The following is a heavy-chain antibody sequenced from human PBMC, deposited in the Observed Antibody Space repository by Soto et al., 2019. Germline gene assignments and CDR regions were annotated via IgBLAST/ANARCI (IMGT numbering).Heavy chain of an antibody. CDR3: VRDSGPFDY. V-gene: IGHV1-18*01. Sequence: ASVKVSCKASGYTCTSYGISWVRQAPGQGLEWIGWISAYNDNTNYAQKLQGRVTMTTDTSTSTAYMQLRSLRSDDTAVYYCVRDSGPFDYCGQGHLVTVSS. CDR1: GYTCTSYG. J-gene: IGHJ4*02. CDR2: ISAYNDNT.